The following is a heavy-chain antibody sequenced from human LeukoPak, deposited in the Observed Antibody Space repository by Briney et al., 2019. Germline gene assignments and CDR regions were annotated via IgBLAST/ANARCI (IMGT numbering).Heavy chain of an antibody. CDR1: GFPFITYN. CDR2: IDSSSSTI. J-gene: IGHJ6*04. V-gene: IGHV3-48*01. Sequence: GGSLRLSCAVSGFPFITYNMNWVRQAPGKGLEWVSYIDSSSSTIYYADSVKGRFTVSRDNAKNSLDLQMNSLRAEDTAVYYCAELGITMIGGVWGKGTTVTISS. CDR3: AELGITMIGGV. D-gene: IGHD3-10*02.